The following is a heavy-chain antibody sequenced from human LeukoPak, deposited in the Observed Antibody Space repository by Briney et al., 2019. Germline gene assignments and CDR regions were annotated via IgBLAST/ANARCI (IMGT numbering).Heavy chain of an antibody. CDR3: AKVGDYWGVTHHLYWYLDL. J-gene: IGHJ2*01. CDR2: IRYDGSNK. V-gene: IGHV3-30*02. D-gene: IGHD3-16*01. CDR1: GFTFSSYD. Sequence: GGSLRLSCAASGFTFSSYDMHWVRQAPGKGLEWVAFIRYDGSNKYYADSVKGQCTISRDNSENTLYLQMNSLRAEDTAVYYCAKVGDYWGVTHHLYWYLDLWGRGTLVTVSS.